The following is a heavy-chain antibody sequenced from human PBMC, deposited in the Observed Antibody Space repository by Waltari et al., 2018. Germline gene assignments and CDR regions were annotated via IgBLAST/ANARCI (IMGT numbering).Heavy chain of an antibody. J-gene: IGHJ4*02. CDR2: IDHSGST. CDR3: GDMRTGITDS. D-gene: IGHD1-7*01. CDR1: GYSISSGYY. V-gene: IGHV4-38-2*01. Sequence: QVQLQESGPGLVKPSETLSLTCAVSGYSISSGYYWGWIRQPPGKGLEWIGSIDHSGSTYSHPSLKSRVTISVDTSKNQFSLKLSSVTAADTAVYFCGDMRTGITDSWGQGTLVTGFS.